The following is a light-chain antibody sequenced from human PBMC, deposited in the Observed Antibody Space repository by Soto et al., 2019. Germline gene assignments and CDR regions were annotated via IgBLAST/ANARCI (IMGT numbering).Light chain of an antibody. V-gene: IGLV2-14*01. CDR1: SSDVGGHNY. Sequence: QSALTQPASVSGSPGQSITISCTGTSSDVGGHNYVSWYQQQHAGKAPKLMIYEVSNRPSVVSNRFSGSKSANTASLTISGLQAEDEADYYCSSFTSSNTWVFGGGTKLTVL. J-gene: IGLJ3*02. CDR2: EVS. CDR3: SSFTSSNTWV.